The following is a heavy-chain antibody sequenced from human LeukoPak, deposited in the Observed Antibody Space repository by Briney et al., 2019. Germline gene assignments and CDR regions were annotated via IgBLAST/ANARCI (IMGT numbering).Heavy chain of an antibody. CDR2: INSDGGST. V-gene: IGHV3-74*01. J-gene: IGHJ4*02. CDR3: ARRIQGMAPYYFDY. D-gene: IGHD5-24*01. Sequence: GGSLRLSCTASGFTFSSYWMHWVRQAPGKGLVWVSRINSDGGSTSYADSVKGRFTISRDNAKNTLYLQMNSLRAEDTAVYYCARRIQGMAPYYFDYWGQGTLVIVSS. CDR1: GFTFSSYW.